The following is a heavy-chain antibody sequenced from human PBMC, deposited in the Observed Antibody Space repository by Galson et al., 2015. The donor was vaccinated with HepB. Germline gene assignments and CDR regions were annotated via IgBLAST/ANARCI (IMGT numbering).Heavy chain of an antibody. J-gene: IGHJ6*02. Sequence: SLRLSCAASGFTFSSYGMHWVRQAPGKGLEWVAVISYDGSNKYYADSVKGRFTISRDNSKNTLYLQMNSLRAEDTAVYYCAKVLGSWFGELFDYYYGMDVWGQGTTVTVSS. CDR1: GFTFSSYG. CDR3: AKVLGSWFGELFDYYYGMDV. V-gene: IGHV3-30*18. D-gene: IGHD3-10*01. CDR2: ISYDGSNK.